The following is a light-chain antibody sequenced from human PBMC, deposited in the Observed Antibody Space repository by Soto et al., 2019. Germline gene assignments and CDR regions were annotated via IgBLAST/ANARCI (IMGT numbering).Light chain of an antibody. V-gene: IGKV3-20*01. CDR2: QTS. CDR3: QQYSSSPRT. CDR1: QSVSSSY. J-gene: IGKJ5*01. Sequence: EIVLTQSPGTLSLSPGERATLSCRASQSVSSSYLAWYQQKPGQAPRLLIYQTSIRAAGIPARFSASGSGTDFTLTISDVQPEDFAVYHCQQYSSSPRTFGQGTRLEIK.